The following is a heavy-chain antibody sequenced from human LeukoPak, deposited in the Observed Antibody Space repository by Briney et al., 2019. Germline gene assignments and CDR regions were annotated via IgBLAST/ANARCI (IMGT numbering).Heavy chain of an antibody. V-gene: IGHV3-23*01. Sequence: GGSLRLSCAASGFTFSSYAMSWVRQAPGKGLEWGSAISGSGGSTYYADSVKGRFTVSRDNSKNTLYLQMNSLRAEDTAVYYCASYSSGWRGYYYYGMDVWGQGTTVTVSS. CDR1: GFTFSSYA. CDR2: ISGSGGST. D-gene: IGHD6-19*01. CDR3: ASYSSGWRGYYYYGMDV. J-gene: IGHJ6*02.